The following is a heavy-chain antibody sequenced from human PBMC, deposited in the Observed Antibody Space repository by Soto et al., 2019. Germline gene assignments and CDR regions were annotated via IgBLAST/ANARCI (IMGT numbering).Heavy chain of an antibody. V-gene: IGHV3-48*01. Sequence: EVQLVESGGGLVQPGGSLRLSCAASGFTFSSYSMNWVRQAPGKGLEWVSYISSSSSTIFYADSVKGRFTISRDNAKNSLYLQMNSLRAEDTAVYYCARESDSSGGGYWGQGTLVTVSS. CDR1: GFTFSSYS. J-gene: IGHJ4*02. CDR3: ARESDSSGGGY. CDR2: ISSSSSTI. D-gene: IGHD6-19*01.